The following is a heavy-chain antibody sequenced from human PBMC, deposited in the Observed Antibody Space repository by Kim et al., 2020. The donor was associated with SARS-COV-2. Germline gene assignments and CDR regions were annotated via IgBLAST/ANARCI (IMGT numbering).Heavy chain of an antibody. Sequence: SETLSLTCTVSGDTKNDYYWSWIRQPPGKGLEWIGYVHYSGSTNYNPSLMIRVFISGYTSKNQFSLKVYSVTAADTAVYYCSRKRAGRGGFIDYWVQGA. V-gene: IGHV4-59*01. J-gene: IGHJ4*02. CDR1: GDTKNDYY. CDR2: VHYSGST. CDR3: SRKRAGRGGFIDY. D-gene: IGHD2-15*01.